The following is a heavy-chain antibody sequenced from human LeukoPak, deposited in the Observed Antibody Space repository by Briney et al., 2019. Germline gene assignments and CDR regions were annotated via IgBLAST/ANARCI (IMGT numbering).Heavy chain of an antibody. CDR2: INHSGST. CDR1: GGSFSGYY. CDR3: ARGTLGGYYYYGMDV. Sequence: SETLSLTCAVYGGSFSGYYWSWIRQPPGKWLEWIGEINHSGSTNYNPSLKSRVTISVDTSKNQFSLKLSSVTAADTAVYYCARGTLGGYYYYGMDVWGQGTTVTVSS. V-gene: IGHV4-34*01. D-gene: IGHD3-10*01. J-gene: IGHJ6*02.